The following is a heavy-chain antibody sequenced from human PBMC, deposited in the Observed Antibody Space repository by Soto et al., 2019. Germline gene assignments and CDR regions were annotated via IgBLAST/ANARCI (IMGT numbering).Heavy chain of an antibody. CDR3: ARELGQLGGADAFDI. V-gene: IGHV4-59*01. Sequence: QVQLQESGPGLVKPSETLSLTCTVSGGSISSYYWSWIRQPPGKGLEWIGYIYYSGSTNYNPSLKSRVTISVDTSKNQFSLKLSSVTAADTAVYYCARELGQLGGADAFDIWGQGTMVTVSS. J-gene: IGHJ3*02. CDR1: GGSISSYY. CDR2: IYYSGST. D-gene: IGHD6-6*01.